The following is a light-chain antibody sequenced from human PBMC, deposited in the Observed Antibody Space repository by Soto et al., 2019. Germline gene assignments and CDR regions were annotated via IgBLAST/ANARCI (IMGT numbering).Light chain of an antibody. V-gene: IGKV3-15*01. Sequence: EIVMTQSPATLSVSPGERATLSCRASQSVSSNLAWYQQKPGQSPRLLIYGASTRATGIPARFSGSGSGTDFTLTISRLEPEDFAVYYCQQYNNWPLFGQGTKVDIK. CDR3: QQYNNWPL. CDR2: GAS. J-gene: IGKJ1*01. CDR1: QSVSSN.